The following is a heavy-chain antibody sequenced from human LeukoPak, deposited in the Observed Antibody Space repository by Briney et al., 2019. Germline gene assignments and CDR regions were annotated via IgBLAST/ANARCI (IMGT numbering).Heavy chain of an antibody. CDR1: GGSISSYY. CDR3: AAVLRYFDWLSFDAFDI. V-gene: IGHV4-59*12. D-gene: IGHD3-9*01. CDR2: IYYSGST. J-gene: IGHJ3*02. Sequence: RSSETLSLTCTVSGGSISSYYWSWIRQPPGKGLEWIGYIYYSGSTNYNPPLKSRVTISVDTSKNQFSLKLSSVTAADTAVYYCAAVLRYFDWLSFDAFDIWGQGTMVTVSS.